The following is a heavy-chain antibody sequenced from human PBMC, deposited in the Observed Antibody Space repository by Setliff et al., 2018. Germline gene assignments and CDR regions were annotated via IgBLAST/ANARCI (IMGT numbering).Heavy chain of an antibody. V-gene: IGHV3-30*04. CDR1: GFTFSSYA. J-gene: IGHJ4*02. Sequence: PGGSLRLSCAASGFTFSSYAMHWVRQAPGKGLEWVAVISYDGSTKYYTDSVKGRFTISTDTSKSTLYLQMNSLRTEDTAVYYCARPLSSSWYVGLDSWGQGTLVTVSS. D-gene: IGHD6-13*01. CDR3: ARPLSSSWYVGLDS. CDR2: ISYDGSTK.